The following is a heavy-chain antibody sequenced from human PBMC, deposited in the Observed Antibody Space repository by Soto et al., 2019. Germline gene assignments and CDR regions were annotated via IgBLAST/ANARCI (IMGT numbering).Heavy chain of an antibody. J-gene: IGHJ4*02. CDR2: LTSTSSYT. Sequence: EVQLVESGGGLVKPGGSLRLSCAASGFTFSSYSMNWVRQVPGKGLEWVSSLTSTSSYTYYADSVKGRFTISRDNAKNPLFLQMHSLRAEDSAVYYCLSVAASSSWTPDYLGQGTLVTVSS. CDR3: LSVAASSSWTPDY. D-gene: IGHD6-13*01. V-gene: IGHV3-21*02. CDR1: GFTFSSYS.